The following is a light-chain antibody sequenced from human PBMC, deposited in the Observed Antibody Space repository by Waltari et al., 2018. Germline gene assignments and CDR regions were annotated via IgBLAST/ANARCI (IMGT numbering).Light chain of an antibody. CDR1: QDISNH. V-gene: IGKV1-33*01. CDR2: GAS. CDR3: QQYDNLPYT. J-gene: IGKJ2*01. Sequence: DIQMTQSPSSLSASVGDRVTFTCQASQDISNHLNWYQQKPGKAPKLLISGASNLEAGVPSRFSGSRFGTDFTFTISSLQPEDFVTYYCQQYDNLPYTFGQGTKLEIK.